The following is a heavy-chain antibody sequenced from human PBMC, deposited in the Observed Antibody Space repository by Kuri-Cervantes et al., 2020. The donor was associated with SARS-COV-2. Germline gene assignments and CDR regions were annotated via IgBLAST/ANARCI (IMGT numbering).Heavy chain of an antibody. CDR1: GFTFGDYA. CDR3: TRGLTLHYYDATRAFDI. CDR2: IRSKAYGGTT. Sequence: GGSLRLSCTASGFTFGDYAMSWFRQAPGKGLEWVGFIRSKAYGGTTEYAASVKGRFTISRDDSKSIAYLQMNSQKTEDTAVYYCTRGLTLHYYDATRAFDIWGQGTMVTVSS. D-gene: IGHD3-22*01. V-gene: IGHV3-49*03. J-gene: IGHJ3*02.